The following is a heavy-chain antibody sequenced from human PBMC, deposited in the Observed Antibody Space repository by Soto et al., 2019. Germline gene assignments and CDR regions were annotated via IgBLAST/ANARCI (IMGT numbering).Heavy chain of an antibody. CDR1: GGSFSGYY. Sequence: SETLSLTCAVYGGSFSGYYWSWIHQPPGKGLEWIGEINHSGSTNYNPSLKSRVTISVDTSKNQFSLKLSSVTAADTAVYYCARGWGLRFLEWFPPFFDYWGQGTLVTVSS. CDR2: INHSGST. D-gene: IGHD3-3*01. V-gene: IGHV4-34*01. J-gene: IGHJ4*02. CDR3: ARGWGLRFLEWFPPFFDY.